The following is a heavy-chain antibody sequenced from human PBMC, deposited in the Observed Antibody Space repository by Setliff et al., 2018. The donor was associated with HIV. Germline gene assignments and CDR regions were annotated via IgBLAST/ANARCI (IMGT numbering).Heavy chain of an antibody. D-gene: IGHD2-15*01. J-gene: IGHJ5*02. CDR3: ARGGASSKYLDP. CDR1: GGSVSGHY. CDR2: ISDSGTT. V-gene: IGHV4-34*11. Sequence: SETLSLTCAVYGGSVSGHYWGWFRQPPGKGLEWIAWISDSGTTNYNPSLKSRVTLSVDTSKNQFSLSLTSVTGADTAVYYCARGGASSKYLDPWGQGTLVTVSS.